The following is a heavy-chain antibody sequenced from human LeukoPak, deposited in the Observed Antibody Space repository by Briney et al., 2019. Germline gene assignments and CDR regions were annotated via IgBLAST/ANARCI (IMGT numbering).Heavy chain of an antibody. J-gene: IGHJ5*02. CDR3: ARHPFWFDP. CDR2: IYTSEST. CDR1: GGSISSSNYY. V-gene: IGHV4-61*02. D-gene: IGHD3-3*02. Sequence: TSETLSLTCSVSGGSISSSNYYWSWIRQPAGKGLEWIGRIYTSESTNYNPSLKSRVTISVDTSRNQFSLKLSSVTAADTAVYYCARHPFWFDPWGQGTLVTVSS.